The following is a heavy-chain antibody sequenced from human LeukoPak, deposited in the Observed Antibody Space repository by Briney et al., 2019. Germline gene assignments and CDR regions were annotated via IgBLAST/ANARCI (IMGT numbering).Heavy chain of an antibody. D-gene: IGHD6-19*01. J-gene: IGHJ4*02. CDR2: TPFDGNKK. Sequence: GGSLRLSCAASGFSFSHYGMHWVRQAPGKGLEWVAFTPFDGNKKYYSESLQGRFSISRDNSQDALFLHMNNLLPADTAVYYCAKAAIPCYGTGWYLDSWGQGTLVTVSS. CDR1: GFSFSHYG. V-gene: IGHV3-30*02. CDR3: AKAAIPCYGTGWYLDS.